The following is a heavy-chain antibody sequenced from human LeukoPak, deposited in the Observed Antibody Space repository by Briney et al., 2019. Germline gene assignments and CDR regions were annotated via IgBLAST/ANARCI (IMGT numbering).Heavy chain of an antibody. D-gene: IGHD1-26*01. CDR3: ARHGLKLVGASTIYFDN. V-gene: IGHV4-59*08. Sequence: SETLSLTCSVSGGSISNNYWSWLRQSPEKGLEWLVYIHSSGSTDYNPSFKSRVVVSVDTSRNQFSLKLYSVTAADTAVYYCARHGLKLVGASTIYFDNWGQGTLVTVSS. CDR2: IHSSGST. CDR1: GGSISNNY. J-gene: IGHJ4*02.